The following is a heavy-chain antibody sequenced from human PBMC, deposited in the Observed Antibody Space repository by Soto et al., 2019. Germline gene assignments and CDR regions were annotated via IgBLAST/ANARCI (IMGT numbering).Heavy chain of an antibody. J-gene: IGHJ4*02. D-gene: IGHD3-22*01. CDR1: GGSISSGGYY. Sequence: SETLSLTCTVSGGSISSGGYYWSWIRQYPGKGLEWIGNIYYSGSTYYNPSLKSRVTISVDTSKNQFSLKLSSVTAADTAVYYCARPPYSYDSRAPAFDYWGQGTLVTVSS. V-gene: IGHV4-31*03. CDR2: IYYSGST. CDR3: ARPPYSYDSRAPAFDY.